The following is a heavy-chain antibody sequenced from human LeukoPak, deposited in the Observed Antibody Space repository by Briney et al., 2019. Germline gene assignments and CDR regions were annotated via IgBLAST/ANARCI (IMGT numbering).Heavy chain of an antibody. CDR1: GFPFSTIW. D-gene: IGHD1-7*01. Sequence: GGSLRLSCAASGFPFSTIWMNWVRQAPGKGLAWVGRIKSKTEGGTMDYAAPVKGRFTISRDDSKNTLYLQMNSLKTEDTAVYYCTTGNSLGRDGNYFFDFWGPGTLVTVSS. CDR3: TTGNSLGRDGNYFFDF. V-gene: IGHV3-15*01. CDR2: IKSKTEGGTM. J-gene: IGHJ4*02.